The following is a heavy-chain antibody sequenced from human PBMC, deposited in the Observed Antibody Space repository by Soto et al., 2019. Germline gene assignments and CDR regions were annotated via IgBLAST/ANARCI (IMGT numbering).Heavy chain of an antibody. CDR2: IYYSGST. CDR3: ARVGGSGGRYYYMDV. CDR1: GGSISSYY. V-gene: IGHV4-59*01. J-gene: IGHJ6*03. D-gene: IGHD3-10*01. Sequence: SETLSLTCTVSGGSISSYYWSWIRQPPGKGLEWIGYIYYSGSTNYNPSLKSRVTISVDTSKNQFSLKLSSVTAADTAVYYCARVGGSGGRYYYMDVWGKGTTVTVSS.